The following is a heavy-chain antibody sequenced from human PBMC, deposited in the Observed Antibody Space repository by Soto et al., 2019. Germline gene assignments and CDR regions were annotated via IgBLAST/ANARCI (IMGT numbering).Heavy chain of an antibody. Sequence: ASVKVSCKASGYTFTSYAMHWVRQAPGQRLEWMGWLNAGTGNKKYSQKFQGRVTITRDTSASTAYMELSSLRSEDTAVYYCARGGLRPYWGQGTLVTVSS. CDR2: LNAGTGNK. J-gene: IGHJ4*02. CDR1: GYTFTSYA. V-gene: IGHV1-3*01. CDR3: ARGGLRPY. D-gene: IGHD2-8*01.